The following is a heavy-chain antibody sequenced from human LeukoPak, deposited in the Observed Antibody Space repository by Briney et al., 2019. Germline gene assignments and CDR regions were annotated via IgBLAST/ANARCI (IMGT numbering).Heavy chain of an antibody. Sequence: PSETLSLTCAVYGGSFSGYYWSWIRQPPGKGLEWIGEINHSGSTNYNPSLKSRVTISVDTSKNQFSLKLSSVTAADTAVYYCARRHHQNCSGGSCYFDYWGQGTLVTVSS. D-gene: IGHD2-15*01. CDR3: ARRHHQNCSGGSCYFDY. J-gene: IGHJ4*02. CDR2: INHSGST. CDR1: GGSFSGYY. V-gene: IGHV4-34*01.